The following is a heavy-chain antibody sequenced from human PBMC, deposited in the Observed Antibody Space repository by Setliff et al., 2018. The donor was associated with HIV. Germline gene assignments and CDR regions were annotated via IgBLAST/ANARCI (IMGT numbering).Heavy chain of an antibody. CDR1: GGSISSSSYY. CDR3: AREQFPSQECSGGSCYPKPYYFDY. CDR2: VYYSGTT. J-gene: IGHJ4*02. Sequence: SETLSLTCTVSGGSISSSSYYWAWVRQPPGKGLEWIGSVYYSGTTYISPSLKSRLTISIDRSTNQFSLRLTSVTVADTAVYYCAREQFPSQECSGGSCYPKPYYFDYWGQGTLVTVSS. V-gene: IGHV4-39*07. D-gene: IGHD2-15*01.